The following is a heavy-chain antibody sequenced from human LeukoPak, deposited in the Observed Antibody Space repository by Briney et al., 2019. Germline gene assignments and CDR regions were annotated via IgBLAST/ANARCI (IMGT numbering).Heavy chain of an antibody. CDR2: MNPNSGNT. V-gene: IGHV1-8*01. CDR3: ARWDSSSWSGWFDP. J-gene: IGHJ5*02. Sequence: ASVKVSFTASGYTFTSYDINWVRHAPGQGHEWMGWMNPNSGNTGYAQKYQGRVTMTRNTSISTAYMELSSLRSEDTAVYYCARWDSSSWSGWFDPWGQGTLVTVSS. CDR1: GYTFTSYD. D-gene: IGHD6-13*01.